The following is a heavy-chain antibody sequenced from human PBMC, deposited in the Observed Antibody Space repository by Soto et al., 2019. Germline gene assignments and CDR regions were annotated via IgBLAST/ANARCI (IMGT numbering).Heavy chain of an antibody. D-gene: IGHD3-10*01. CDR1: GFSLSNARMG. Sequence: SGPTLVNPTETLTLTCTVSGFSLSNARMGVSWIRQPPGKALVWLAHIFSNDEKSYSTSLKSRLTISKDTSKSQVVLTMTNMDPVDTATYYCARVTSRITMVRGWFDPWGQGTLVTVSS. CDR2: IFSNDEK. CDR3: ARVTSRITMVRGWFDP. V-gene: IGHV2-26*01. J-gene: IGHJ5*02.